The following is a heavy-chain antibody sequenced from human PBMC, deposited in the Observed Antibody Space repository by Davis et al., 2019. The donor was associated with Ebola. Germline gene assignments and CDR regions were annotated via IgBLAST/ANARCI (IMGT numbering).Heavy chain of an antibody. CDR2: IPHDGSNK. CDR3: AKDPGYCTNGECSGDRFHFDY. J-gene: IGHJ4*02. Sequence: GGSLRLSCAASGFTFSSYAMHWVRQAPGKGLEWVGVIPHDGSNKYYADSVKGRFTISRDNSKNTLYLQMNSLRAEDTAVYYCAKDPGYCTNGECSGDRFHFDYWGRGTLVTVSS. D-gene: IGHD2-8*01. V-gene: IGHV3-30*18. CDR1: GFTFSSYA.